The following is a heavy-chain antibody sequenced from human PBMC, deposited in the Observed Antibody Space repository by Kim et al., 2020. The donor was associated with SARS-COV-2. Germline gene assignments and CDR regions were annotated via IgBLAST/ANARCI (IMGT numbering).Heavy chain of an antibody. CDR1: GFTVSSNY. CDR3: ARGDYDILTGYY. D-gene: IGHD3-9*01. Sequence: GRSLRLSCAASGFTVSSNYMSWVRQAPGKGLEWVSVIYSGGSTYYADSVKGRFTISRDNSKNTLYLQMNSLRAEDTAVYYCARGDYDILTGYYWGQGTLVTVSS. V-gene: IGHV3-53*01. CDR2: IYSGGST. J-gene: IGHJ4*02.